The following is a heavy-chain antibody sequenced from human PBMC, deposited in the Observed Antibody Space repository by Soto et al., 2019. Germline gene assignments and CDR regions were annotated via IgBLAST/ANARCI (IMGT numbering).Heavy chain of an antibody. V-gene: IGHV4-31*03. D-gene: IGHD2-15*01. CDR3: ARDANILYGGSPAYYFDY. CDR2: IYRTGNT. CDR1: GVSITRGGFF. J-gene: IGHJ4*02. Sequence: SETLSLTCTVSGVSITRGGFFWSWIRQHPGKGLEWIGFIYRTGNTYYNPSLKSRLTISADASKNQFSLKLSSVTAADTAIYYCARDANILYGGSPAYYFDYWGPGILFT.